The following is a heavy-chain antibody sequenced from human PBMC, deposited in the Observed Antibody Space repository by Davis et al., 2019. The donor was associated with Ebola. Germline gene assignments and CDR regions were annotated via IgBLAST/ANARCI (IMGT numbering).Heavy chain of an antibody. CDR3: ARADLPGPFDY. V-gene: IGHV4-30-2*01. CDR2: IFQSGNP. CDR1: GGSISSGGYS. D-gene: IGHD3/OR15-3a*01. Sequence: MPSETLSLTCAVSGGSISSGGYSWSWIRQPPGKGLEWIGYIFQSGNPYYNPSLRSRVTISVDKSKNQFSLELTFLTAADTAVYYCARADLPGPFDYWGHGTLVTVSS. J-gene: IGHJ4*01.